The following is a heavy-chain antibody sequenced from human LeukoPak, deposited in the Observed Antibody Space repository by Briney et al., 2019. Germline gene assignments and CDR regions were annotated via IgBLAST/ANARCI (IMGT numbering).Heavy chain of an antibody. CDR3: TRNPEMQYWFDP. V-gene: IGHV3-30-3*01. CDR1: GFTFRAHS. Sequence: GRPLRLSCAASGFTFRAHSMHWVRQTPGKGLEWVASTSYDGSKKYYGDSVKGRFTISRDNSKNTLYLEVSTLRAEDTAVYYCTRNPEMQYWFDPWGQGTLVTVSS. CDR2: TSYDGSKK. J-gene: IGHJ5*02.